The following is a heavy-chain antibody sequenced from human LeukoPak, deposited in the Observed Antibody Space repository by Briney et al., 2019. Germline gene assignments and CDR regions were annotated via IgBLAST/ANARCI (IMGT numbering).Heavy chain of an antibody. V-gene: IGHV1-8*01. CDR3: ARGNSRGVESLTTVTSY. J-gene: IGHJ4*02. Sequence: ASVKVSCKASGYTFTSYDINWVRQATGQGLEWMGWMSPNSGNTGYAQKFQGRVTMTRNTSISTAYMELSSLRSEDTAVYYCARGNSRGVESLTTVTSYWGQGTLVTVSS. CDR2: MSPNSGNT. CDR1: GYTFTSYD. D-gene: IGHD4-17*01.